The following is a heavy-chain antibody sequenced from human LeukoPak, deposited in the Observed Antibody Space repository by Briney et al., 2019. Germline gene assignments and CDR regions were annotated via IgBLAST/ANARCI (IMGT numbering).Heavy chain of an antibody. V-gene: IGHV3-23*01. CDR1: GFSFTSYA. J-gene: IGHJ4*02. D-gene: IGHD2-15*01. CDR2: ISESDGTT. Sequence: GGSLRLSCAASGFSFTSYAMSWVRQAPGKGLEWLSRISESDGTTHYADSVQGRFPISRDNSENTLFLQMISLRVDATAVYYCAKGGWLDNWGQGTLVTVSS. CDR3: AKGGWLDN.